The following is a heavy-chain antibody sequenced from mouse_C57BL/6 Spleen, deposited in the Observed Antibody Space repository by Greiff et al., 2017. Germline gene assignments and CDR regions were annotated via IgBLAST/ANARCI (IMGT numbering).Heavy chain of an antibody. J-gene: IGHJ1*03. D-gene: IGHD2-4*01. CDR3: ARGGQYEYDRKAYWYFDV. CDR2: LNPNHGTT. Sequence: VQLQQSGPELVKPGASVKISCKASGYSFTDYNMNWVKQSNGKSLEWIGVLNPNHGTTSYNQKFKGKATLTVDQSSSTAYMQLNSLTSEDSAVYYCARGGQYEYDRKAYWYFDVWGTGTTVTVSS. V-gene: IGHV1-39*01. CDR1: GYSFTDYN.